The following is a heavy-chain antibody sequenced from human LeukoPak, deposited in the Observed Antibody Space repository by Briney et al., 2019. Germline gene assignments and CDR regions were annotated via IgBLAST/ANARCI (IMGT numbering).Heavy chain of an antibody. D-gene: IGHD3-22*01. CDR3: ASGSGGYSAY. CDR2: IWYDGSNK. Sequence: GGSLRLSCAASGFTFSSYGMHWVRQAPGKGLEWVAVIWYDGSNKYYADSVKGRFTISRDNSKNTLYLQMNSLRAEDTAVYYCASGSGGYSAYWGQGTLVTVSS. V-gene: IGHV3-33*01. CDR1: GFTFSSYG. J-gene: IGHJ4*02.